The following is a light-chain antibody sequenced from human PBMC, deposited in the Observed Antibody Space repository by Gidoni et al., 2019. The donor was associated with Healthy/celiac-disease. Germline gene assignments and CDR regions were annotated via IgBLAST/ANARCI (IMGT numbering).Light chain of an antibody. J-gene: IGKJ4*01. V-gene: IGKV1-12*01. CDR1: QDSRSW. Sequence: DIQMTQSPSSVSAYVGDRVTITCRASQDSRSWLAWYQQKPGKAPKLLISAASSLQSGVPSRFRGSGSVTDFTLTISSLQPEDSATYYCHQSNSFPLTFGGGPKVEIK. CDR3: HQSNSFPLT. CDR2: AAS.